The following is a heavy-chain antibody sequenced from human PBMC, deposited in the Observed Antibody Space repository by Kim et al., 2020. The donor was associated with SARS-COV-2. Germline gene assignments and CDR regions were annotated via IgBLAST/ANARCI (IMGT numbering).Heavy chain of an antibody. Sequence: SETLSLTCTVSGGSISSYYWSWIRQPAGKGLEWIGRIYTSGSTNYNPSLKSRVTMSVDTSKNQFSLKLSSVTAADTAVYYCARDSPLSYYDFWSGYVRDGYYGMDVWGQGTTVTVSS. CDR2: IYTSGST. CDR1: GGSISSYY. CDR3: ARDSPLSYYDFWSGYVRDGYYGMDV. J-gene: IGHJ6*02. V-gene: IGHV4-4*07. D-gene: IGHD3-3*01.